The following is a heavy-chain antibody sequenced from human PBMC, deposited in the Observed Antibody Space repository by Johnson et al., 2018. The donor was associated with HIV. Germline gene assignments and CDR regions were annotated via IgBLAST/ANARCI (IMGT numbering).Heavy chain of an antibody. Sequence: QVQLVESGGGLVQPGGSLRLSCAASGFTFSTYWMHWVRQAPGKGLECVAFTRYDGSNKHYVDSVKGRFTISRDNSKNTLYLQMNSLLPEDTAVYYCAKSDSGYDAFDIWGQGTMVTVSS. J-gene: IGHJ3*02. CDR3: AKSDSGYDAFDI. V-gene: IGHV3-30*02. CDR2: TRYDGSNK. CDR1: GFTFSTYW. D-gene: IGHD5-12*01.